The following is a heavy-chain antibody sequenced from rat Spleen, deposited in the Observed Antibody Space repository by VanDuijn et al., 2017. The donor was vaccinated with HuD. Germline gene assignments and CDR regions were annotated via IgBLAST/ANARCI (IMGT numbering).Heavy chain of an antibody. V-gene: IGHV3-1*01. CDR3: TRGLSMSSTNYYYALFAY. J-gene: IGHJ3*01. Sequence: EVQLQESGPGLVKPSQSLSLTCSVTGYSITSNYWGWIGKFPGNKMEWMGYIDYSGRTCYNPSLKSRISITRDTSKNQFFLQLNSVTTEDTATYYCTRGLSMSSTNYYYALFAYWGQGTLVTVSS. CDR2: IDYSGRT. D-gene: IGHD1-6*01. CDR1: GYSITSNY.